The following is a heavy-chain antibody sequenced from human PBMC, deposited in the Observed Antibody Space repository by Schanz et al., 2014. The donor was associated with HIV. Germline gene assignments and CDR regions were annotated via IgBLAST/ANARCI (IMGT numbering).Heavy chain of an antibody. J-gene: IGHJ4*02. CDR3: SRRDSSAFYLDS. CDR1: GFTFSDYS. CDR2: IGGTNT. D-gene: IGHD3-22*01. V-gene: IGHV3-23*04. Sequence: EVHLVESGGGLVQPGGSLRLSCAASGFTFSDYSMNWVRQAPGKGLEWVSTIGGTNTHYAESVEGRFTVSRDNSKDTLFLQMNSLRVDDTAVYFCSRRDSSAFYLDSWGQGSLVAVSS.